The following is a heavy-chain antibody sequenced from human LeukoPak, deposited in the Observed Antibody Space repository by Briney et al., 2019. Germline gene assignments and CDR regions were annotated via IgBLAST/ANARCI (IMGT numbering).Heavy chain of an antibody. D-gene: IGHD3-3*01. J-gene: IGHJ3*02. CDR1: GGTFSSYA. Sequence: GSSVKVSCKGSGGTFSSYAISWVRQAPGQGLEWMGGIIPIFGTANYAQKFQGRVTITTDESTSTAYMELSSLRSEDTAVYYCARLDFGALGAFDIWGQGTMVTVSS. CDR3: ARLDFGALGAFDI. CDR2: IIPIFGTA. V-gene: IGHV1-69*05.